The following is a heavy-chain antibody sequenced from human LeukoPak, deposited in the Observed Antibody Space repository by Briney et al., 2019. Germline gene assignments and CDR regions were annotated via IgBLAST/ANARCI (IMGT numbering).Heavy chain of an antibody. CDR2: MHHNGNT. Sequence: SETLSLTCTVSGYSISSGYYWGWTRQTPGNGLEWIGSMHHNGNTYYNPSLKSRVTISVDTSKNQISLKLSSVTAADTDVYYCARERCSSTSCYEIDYWGQGTLVTVSS. V-gene: IGHV4-38-2*02. D-gene: IGHD2-2*01. CDR1: GYSISSGYY. CDR3: ARERCSSTSCYEIDY. J-gene: IGHJ4*02.